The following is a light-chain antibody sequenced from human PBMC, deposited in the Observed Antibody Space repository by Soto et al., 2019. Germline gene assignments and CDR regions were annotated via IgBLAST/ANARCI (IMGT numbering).Light chain of an antibody. Sequence: QSALTQPASVSGSPGQSITISCTGTSSDVGGYNYVSWYQQHPGKAPKLMIFEVSNRPSGVSTRFSGSKSGNTASLTISGLQAEDEAEYYCSSYTRNRTLVFGTGTKVNVL. J-gene: IGLJ1*01. V-gene: IGLV2-14*01. CDR1: SSDVGGYNY. CDR2: EVS. CDR3: SSYTRNRTLV.